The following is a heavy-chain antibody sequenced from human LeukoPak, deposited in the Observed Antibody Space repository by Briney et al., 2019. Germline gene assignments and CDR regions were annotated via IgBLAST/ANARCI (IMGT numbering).Heavy chain of an antibody. CDR3: ARVDDFWSGYYIS. D-gene: IGHD3-3*01. CDR1: GFTFSSYE. V-gene: IGHV3-48*03. J-gene: IGHJ5*02. CDR2: ISSSGSTI. Sequence: GGSLRLSCAASGFTFSSYEMNWVCQAPGKGLEWVSYISSSGSTIYYADSVKGRFTISRDNAKNSLYLQMNNLRAEDTAMYYCARVDDFWSGYYISWGQGTLVTVSS.